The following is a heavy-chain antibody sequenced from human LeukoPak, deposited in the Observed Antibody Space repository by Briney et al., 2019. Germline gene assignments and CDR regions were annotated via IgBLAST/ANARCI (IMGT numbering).Heavy chain of an antibody. CDR1: GFTFSSYS. V-gene: IGHV3-21*01. CDR2: ISSSSSYI. D-gene: IGHD3-22*01. Sequence: PGGSLRLSCAASGFTFSSYSTNWVRQAPGKGLEWVSSISSSSSYIYYADSVKGRFTISRDNAKNSLYLQMNSLRAEDTAVYYCARGAHYYDSSGYFDYWGQGTLVTVSS. J-gene: IGHJ4*02. CDR3: ARGAHYYDSSGYFDY.